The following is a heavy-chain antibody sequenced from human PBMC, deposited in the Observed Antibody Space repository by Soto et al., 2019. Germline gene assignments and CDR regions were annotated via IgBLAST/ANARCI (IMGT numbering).Heavy chain of an antibody. CDR3: ARGGSAGYDFWPNPRGAWLAC. D-gene: IGHD3-3*01. CDR1: GYNFINYD. J-gene: IGHJ1*01. V-gene: IGHV1-8*01. CDR2: MSPRTGIT. Sequence: QEQLLQSGAEVRRPGASVTVSCKASGYNFINYDISWVRQAAGQGLAWTGWMSPRTGITKTTYIPDFQHRLGMTWDTSLTTAYLEVRSLTSDDTAVYFCARGGSAGYDFWPNPRGAWLACWGQRTVVPVSS.